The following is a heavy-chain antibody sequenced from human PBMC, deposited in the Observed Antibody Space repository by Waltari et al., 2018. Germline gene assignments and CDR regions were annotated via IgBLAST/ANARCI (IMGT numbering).Heavy chain of an antibody. Sequence: EVQLLESGGGLVQPGGSLRLSCAASGFTFSSYAMSWVRQAPGKGLEWVSAISGSGGSTYYADSLKGRFTISRDNSKNTLYLQMNSLRAEDTAVYYCAKDSSSYYYGMDVWGQGTTVTVSS. CDR3: AKDSSSYYYGMDV. D-gene: IGHD6-13*01. CDR2: ISGSGGST. J-gene: IGHJ6*02. V-gene: IGHV3-23*01. CDR1: GFTFSSYA.